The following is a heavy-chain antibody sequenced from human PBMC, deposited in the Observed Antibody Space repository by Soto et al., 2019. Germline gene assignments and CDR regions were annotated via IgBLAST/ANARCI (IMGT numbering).Heavy chain of an antibody. J-gene: IGHJ2*01. Sequence: QVQLVQSGAEVKKPGASVKVSCKASGYTFTSYDINWVRQATGQGPEGMGWSNPNSGNAGFAQKFQGRVSMTRNTAGSPGYMEVSCRRSDDTAVYYCARRPRGCWSWCFDLWGRGTLVAVSS. D-gene: IGHD6-13*01. CDR1: GYTFTSYD. V-gene: IGHV1-8*01. CDR3: ARRPRGCWSWCFDL. CDR2: SNPNSGNA.